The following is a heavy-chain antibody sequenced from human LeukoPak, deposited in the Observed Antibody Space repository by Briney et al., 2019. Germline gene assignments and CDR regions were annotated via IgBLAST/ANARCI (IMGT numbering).Heavy chain of an antibody. J-gene: IGHJ6*02. V-gene: IGHV4-31*03. CDR1: GGSISSGGYY. Sequence: SQTLSLTCTVSGGSISSGGYYWSWIRQHPGKGLEWIGYIYYSGSTYYNPSLKSRVSISVDTSKNQFSLKLSSVTAADTAVYYCARVWLGYCSGGSCYSYGMDVWGQGTTVTVSS. D-gene: IGHD2-15*01. CDR2: IYYSGST. CDR3: ARVWLGYCSGGSCYSYGMDV.